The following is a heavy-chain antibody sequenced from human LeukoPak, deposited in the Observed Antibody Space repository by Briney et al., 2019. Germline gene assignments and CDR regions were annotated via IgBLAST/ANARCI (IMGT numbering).Heavy chain of an antibody. D-gene: IGHD3-22*01. CDR2: ISAGGGAT. CDR1: GFTFSSYP. J-gene: IGHJ6*04. CDR3: ANLPGKGIEVGAILDV. V-gene: IGHV3-23*01. Sequence: PGGSLRLSCAASGFTFSSYPINWVRQAPGKGLDWVSAISAGGGATYYADSVKGRFTASRDNSENRVYLQMNGLRVEDTAVYYCANLPGKGIEVGAILDVWGKGTTVTVSS.